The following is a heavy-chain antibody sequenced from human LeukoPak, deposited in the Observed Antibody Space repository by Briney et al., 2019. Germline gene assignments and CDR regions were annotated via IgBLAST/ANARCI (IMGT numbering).Heavy chain of an antibody. CDR3: ARDLTAEKGIAVAGNGPLFY. V-gene: IGHV3-48*04. Sequence: GGSLRLSCAASGFTFSSYSMNWVRQAPGKGLEWVSYISSSSSTIYYADSVKGRFTISRDNAKNSLYLQMNSLRAEDTAVYYCARDLTAEKGIAVAGNGPLFYWGQGTLVTVSS. CDR2: ISSSSSTI. D-gene: IGHD6-19*01. J-gene: IGHJ4*02. CDR1: GFTFSSYS.